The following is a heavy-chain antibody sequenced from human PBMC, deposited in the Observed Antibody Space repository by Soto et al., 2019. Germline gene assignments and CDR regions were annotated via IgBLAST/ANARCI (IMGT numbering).Heavy chain of an antibody. J-gene: IGHJ4*02. D-gene: IGHD4-17*01. V-gene: IGHV3-30*18. Sequence: GGSLRLSCAASGFTFSSYGMHWVRQAPGKGLEWVAVISYDGSNKYYADSVKGRFTISRDNSKNTLYLQMNSLRAEDTAVYYCAKDREVGGDYLLWYDYWGQGTLVTVSS. CDR1: GFTFSSYG. CDR3: AKDREVGGDYLLWYDY. CDR2: ISYDGSNK.